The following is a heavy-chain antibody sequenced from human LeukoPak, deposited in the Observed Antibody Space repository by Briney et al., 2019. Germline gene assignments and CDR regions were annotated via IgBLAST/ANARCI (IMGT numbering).Heavy chain of an antibody. V-gene: IGHV1-46*01. CDR1: GYTFTGYY. D-gene: IGHD6-13*01. CDR2: INPSGGST. Sequence: ASVKVSCKASGYTFTGYYMHWVRQAPGQGLEWMGIINPSGGSTSYAQKFQGRVTMTRDTSTSTVYMELSSLRSEDTAVYYCARAPYSSSWYSWFDPWGQGTLVTVSS. J-gene: IGHJ5*02. CDR3: ARAPYSSSWYSWFDP.